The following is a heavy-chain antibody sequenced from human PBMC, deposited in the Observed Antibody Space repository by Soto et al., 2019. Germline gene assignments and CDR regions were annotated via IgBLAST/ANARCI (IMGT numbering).Heavy chain of an antibody. D-gene: IGHD2-2*01. J-gene: IGHJ4*02. CDR1: GFTFSSYA. Sequence: PGGSLRLSCAASGFTFSSYAMHWVRQAPGKGLEWVAVISYDGSNKYYADSVKGRFTISRDNSKNTLHLQMNSLRAEDTAVYYCARDLAGPSMPEWTPSYYFDYWGQGTLVTVSS. CDR3: ARDLAGPSMPEWTPSYYFDY. V-gene: IGHV3-30-3*01. CDR2: ISYDGSNK.